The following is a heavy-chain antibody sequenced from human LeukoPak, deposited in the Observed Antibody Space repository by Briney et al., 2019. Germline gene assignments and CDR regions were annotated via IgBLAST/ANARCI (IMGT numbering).Heavy chain of an antibody. Sequence: ASVKVSCMASGYTFTSYDINWVRQATGQGLEWMGWMNPNSGNTGYAQKFQGRVTMTRNTSISTAYMELSSLRSEDTAVYYCARAAVCSGGSCSDYWGQGTLVTVSS. CDR3: ARAAVCSGGSCSDY. V-gene: IGHV1-8*01. J-gene: IGHJ4*02. CDR1: GYTFTSYD. D-gene: IGHD2-15*01. CDR2: MNPNSGNT.